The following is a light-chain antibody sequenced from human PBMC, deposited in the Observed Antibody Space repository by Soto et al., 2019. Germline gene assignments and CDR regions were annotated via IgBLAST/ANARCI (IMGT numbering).Light chain of an antibody. J-gene: IGLJ2*01. CDR2: EVS. CDR3: SSYTTTNAQVL. Sequence: QSVLTQPPSASGSPGQSVTISCTGTSSDVGGYNYVSWYQQHPGKAPKLMIYEVSKRPSGVPDRFSGSKSGNTASLTVSGLQAEDEADYYCSSYTTTNAQVLFGGGTKLTVL. V-gene: IGLV2-8*01. CDR1: SSDVGGYNY.